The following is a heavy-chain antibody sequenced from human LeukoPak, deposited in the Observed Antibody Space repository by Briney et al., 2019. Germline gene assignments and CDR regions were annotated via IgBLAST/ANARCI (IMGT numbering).Heavy chain of an antibody. CDR3: ARVGISREDYGGGY. CDR1: GGSISSSSYY. V-gene: IGHV4-39*07. J-gene: IGHJ4*02. D-gene: IGHD4-23*01. Sequence: SETLSLTCTVSGGSISSSSYYWGWIRQPPGKGLEWIGSIYYSGSTYYNPSLKSRVTISVDTSKNQFSLKLSSVTAADTAVYYCARVGISREDYGGGYWGQGTLVTVSS. CDR2: IYYSGST.